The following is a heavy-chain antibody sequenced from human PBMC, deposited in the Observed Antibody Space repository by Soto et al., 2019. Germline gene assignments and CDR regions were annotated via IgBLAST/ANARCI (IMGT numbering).Heavy chain of an antibody. CDR2: INPSSGGT. CDR3: ARDNYNYYGLDV. Sequence: QVLLVQSGAEVKKPGASVKVSCKASGYTFTDYYIHWVRQAPGQGLEWMGWINPSSGGTNYAQNFQPRVTMTTDTSINTAHMELSSLRSDDTAVYFCARDNYNYYGLDVWGQGTTVTVSS. J-gene: IGHJ6*02. CDR1: GYTFTDYY. V-gene: IGHV1-2*02.